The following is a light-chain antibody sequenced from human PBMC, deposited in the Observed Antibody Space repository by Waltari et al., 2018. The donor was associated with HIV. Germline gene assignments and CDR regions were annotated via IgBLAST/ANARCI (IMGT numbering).Light chain of an antibody. CDR2: KDN. CDR3: AVWDESLDGWL. J-gene: IGLJ3*02. Sequence: QSELTQSPSASGTPGPRITISCSGSSSNIERNSVYWYKQFPGATPKVLIYKDNERPSGVPDRISGSKSGTSASLLISGLRSDDEADYYCAVWDESLDGWLFGGGTKLTVL. CDR1: SSNIERNS. V-gene: IGLV1-47*01.